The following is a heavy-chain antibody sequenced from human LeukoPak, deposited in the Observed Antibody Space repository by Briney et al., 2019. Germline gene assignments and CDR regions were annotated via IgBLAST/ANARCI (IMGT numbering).Heavy chain of an antibody. D-gene: IGHD6-6*01. J-gene: IGHJ4*02. V-gene: IGHV4-39*07. CDR3: ARENWRSKSIDFDS. CDR2: IYYSGST. Sequence: SETQSLTCTVSGGSISSSSYYWGWIRQPPGKGLEWIGSIYYSGSTNFNPSLKSRVTMSVDTSKNQFSLRLSSVTAADTAAYFCARENWRSKSIDFDSWGQGTLVTVSS. CDR1: GGSISSSSYY.